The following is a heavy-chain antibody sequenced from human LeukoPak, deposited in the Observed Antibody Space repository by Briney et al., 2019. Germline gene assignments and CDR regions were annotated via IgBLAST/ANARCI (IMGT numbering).Heavy chain of an antibody. J-gene: IGHJ6*03. CDR1: GGSFNGYY. CDR2: INHIGTT. V-gene: IGHV4-34*01. Sequence: PSETLSLTCNVSGGSFNGYYWTWIRQPPGKGLEWIAEINHIGTTNHNPSLKSRVSVSTDTSKNQFFLKLTSVTAADTALYDCARLVVTAPHYHYYMDVWGEGTTVTVSS. CDR3: ARLVVTAPHYHYYMDV. D-gene: IGHD2-21*02.